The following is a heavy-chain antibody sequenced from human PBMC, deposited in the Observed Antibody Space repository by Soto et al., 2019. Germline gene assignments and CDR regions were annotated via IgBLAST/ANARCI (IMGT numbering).Heavy chain of an antibody. Sequence: PSETLSLTCTVSGDSGGFISSSSYHWGWIRQPPGKGLEWIGNIYYSGSTYYNPSLKSRVTTSGDTSKNQFSLRLTSVTAADTAVYYCARHPPYGPIDYWGQGTLVTVSS. J-gene: IGHJ4*02. D-gene: IGHD4-17*01. CDR2: IYYSGST. CDR3: ARHPPYGPIDY. V-gene: IGHV4-39*01. CDR1: GDSGGFISSSSYH.